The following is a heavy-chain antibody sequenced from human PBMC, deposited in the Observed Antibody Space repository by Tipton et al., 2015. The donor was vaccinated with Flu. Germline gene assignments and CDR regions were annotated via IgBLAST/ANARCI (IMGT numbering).Heavy chain of an antibody. CDR3: ARERGYSGYDGYYYYGMDV. Sequence: SLRLSCAASGFTVSSNYMSWVRQAPGKGLEWVSVIYSGGSTYYADSVKGRFTISRDNSKNTLYLQMNSLRAEDTAVYYCARERGYSGYDGYYYYGMDVWGQGTTVTVSS. J-gene: IGHJ6*02. V-gene: IGHV3-53*01. D-gene: IGHD5-12*01. CDR1: GFTVSSNY. CDR2: IYSGGST.